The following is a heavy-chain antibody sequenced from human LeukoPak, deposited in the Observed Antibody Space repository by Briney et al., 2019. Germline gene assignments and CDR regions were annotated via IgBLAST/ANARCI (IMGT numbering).Heavy chain of an antibody. J-gene: IGHJ3*02. CDR1: GGTFSSYA. CDR2: IIPIFGTA. V-gene: IGHV1-69*05. D-gene: IGHD2-21*02. Sequence: ASVKVSCKASGGTFSSYAISWVRQAPGQGLEWMGGIIPIFGTANYAQKFQGRVTITTDESTSTAYMELSSLRSEDTAVYYCAGGPFKSYCGGDCYSRAFDIWGQGTMVTVSS. CDR3: AGGPFKSYCGGDCYSRAFDI.